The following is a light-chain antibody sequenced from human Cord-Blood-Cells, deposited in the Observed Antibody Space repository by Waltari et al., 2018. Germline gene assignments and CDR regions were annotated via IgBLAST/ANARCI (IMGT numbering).Light chain of an antibody. CDR2: EGS. CDR1: SSDVGSYNL. Sequence: QSALTQPASVSGSPGQSITISCTGTSSDVGSYNLVSWYQQPPGKAPKPMIYEGSTRPSGVSNRSSGSKSGHTASLTISGLQAEDEADYYCCSYAGSSTWVFGGGTKLTVL. J-gene: IGLJ3*02. V-gene: IGLV2-23*01. CDR3: CSYAGSSTWV.